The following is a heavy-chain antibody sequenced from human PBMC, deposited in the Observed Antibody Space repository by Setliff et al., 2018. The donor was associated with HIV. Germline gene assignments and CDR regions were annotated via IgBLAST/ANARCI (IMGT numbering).Heavy chain of an antibody. Sequence: GGSLRLSCVASGFTFRTFAMHWVRQAPGKGLEWVSVISYDGSRTSYADSVKGRFTISRDNAKNSLYLQMNSLRAEDTAVYYCARRYSGWFDYWGQGTLVTVSS. D-gene: IGHD6-19*01. CDR1: GFTFRTFA. CDR2: ISYDGSRT. J-gene: IGHJ4*02. CDR3: ARRYSGWFDY. V-gene: IGHV3-30*07.